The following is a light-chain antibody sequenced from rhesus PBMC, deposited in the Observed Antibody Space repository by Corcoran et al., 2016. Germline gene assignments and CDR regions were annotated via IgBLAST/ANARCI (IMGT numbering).Light chain of an antibody. CDR3: QQGNSNPYS. Sequence: DIQMSQSPSSLSASVGDRVTITCRASPCISLYFNWYQQKPGKAPQLRIYYAKSLESGVPSRFSGSGSGTEVTLTIGSLQPEDFATDYCQQGNSNPYSFGQGTKVEIK. CDR2: YAK. J-gene: IGKJ2*01. V-gene: IGKV1-32*02. CDR1: PCISLY.